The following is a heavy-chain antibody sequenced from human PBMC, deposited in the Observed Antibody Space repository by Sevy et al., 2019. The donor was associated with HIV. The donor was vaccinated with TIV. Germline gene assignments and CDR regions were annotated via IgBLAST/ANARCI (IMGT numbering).Heavy chain of an antibody. D-gene: IGHD1-26*01. Sequence: ASVKVSCKASGGTFRDSCVTWVRQAPGQGFEWMGWINTVSGDTNYAQKFQGRVTMTVDTSTTTAFMELRSLISDDTAVYYCARGRAPPSGSFSFDSWDQGAPVTVSS. CDR3: ARGRAPPSGSFSFDS. J-gene: IGHJ5*01. CDR1: GGTFRDSC. V-gene: IGHV1-18*01. CDR2: INTVSGDT.